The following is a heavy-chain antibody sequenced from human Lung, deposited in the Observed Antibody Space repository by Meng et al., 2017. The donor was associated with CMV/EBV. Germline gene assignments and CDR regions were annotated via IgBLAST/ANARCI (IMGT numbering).Heavy chain of an antibody. Sequence: GEXXKISCAASGFTFTASAMHWVRQAPGKGLEWVGRIRSKANNYATSYGASVKGRFTISRDDSKNTAYLQMNSLKTEDTAVYYCTRPIGAGNWLDPSGQGXLVTVSS. D-gene: IGHD6-13*01. J-gene: IGHJ5*02. CDR1: GFTFTASA. CDR3: TRPIGAGNWLDP. CDR2: IRSKANNYAT. V-gene: IGHV3-73*01.